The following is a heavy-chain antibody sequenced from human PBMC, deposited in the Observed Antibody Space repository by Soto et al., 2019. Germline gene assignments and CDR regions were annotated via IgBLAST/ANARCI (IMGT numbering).Heavy chain of an antibody. CDR1: GGSISSTRW. CDR2: IYHGGST. D-gene: IGHD6-19*01. J-gene: IGHJ4*02. CDR3: ARGSYSSGWYN. V-gene: IGHV4-4*02. Sequence: SETLSLTCTVSGGSISSTRWWSWVRQSPGKGLEWIGDIYHGGSTNYNPSLKSRVTISVDTSKNQFSLKLSSVTAADTAVYYCARGSYSSGWYNWGQGTLVTVSS.